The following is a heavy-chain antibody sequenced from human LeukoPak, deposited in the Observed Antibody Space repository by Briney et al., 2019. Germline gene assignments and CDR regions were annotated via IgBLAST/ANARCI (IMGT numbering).Heavy chain of an antibody. J-gene: IGHJ4*02. V-gene: IGHV3-15*01. CDR1: GFTFSNAW. Sequence: PGESLRLSCAASGFTFSNAWMSWVRQAPGKGLEWVGRIKSKTDGGTTDYAAPVKGRFTISRDDSENTLYLQMNSLKTEDTAVYYCTATPSPHLDYWGQGTLVTVSS. CDR3: TATPSPHLDY. D-gene: IGHD6-6*01. CDR2: IKSKTDGGTT.